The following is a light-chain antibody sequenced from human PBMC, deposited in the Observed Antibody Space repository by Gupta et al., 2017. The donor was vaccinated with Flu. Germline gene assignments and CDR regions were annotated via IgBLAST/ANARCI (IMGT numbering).Light chain of an antibody. Sequence: TPGAPASISCRSSQILLNPADGNTYLDWYLQKPGQSPQLVMYMMSYRASGVPDRFSGSGSGTDFTLQISSVEAEDVGLYCCIQRREYPFTFGPGTKLEI. CDR2: MMS. CDR3: IQRREYPFT. CDR1: QILLNPADGNTY. V-gene: IGKV2-40*01. J-gene: IGKJ3*01.